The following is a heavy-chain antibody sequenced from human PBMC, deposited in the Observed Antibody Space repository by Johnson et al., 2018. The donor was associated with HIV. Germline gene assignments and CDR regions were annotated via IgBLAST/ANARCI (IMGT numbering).Heavy chain of an antibody. CDR2: ISSSGSTI. CDR3: ARGRERGMFDI. CDR1: GFTFFDYY. J-gene: IGHJ3*02. D-gene: IGHD5-24*01. V-gene: IGHV3-11*04. Sequence: QMLLVESGGGLVKPGGSLRLSCAAFGFTFFDYYMSWIRQAPGKGLEWVSYISSSGSTIYYADSVKGRFTISRDNSKNTLYLQMNSLRAEDTAVYYCARGRERGMFDIWGQGTMVTVSS.